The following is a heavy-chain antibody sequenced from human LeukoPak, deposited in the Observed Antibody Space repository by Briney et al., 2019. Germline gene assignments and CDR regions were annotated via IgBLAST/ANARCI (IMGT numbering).Heavy chain of an antibody. CDR3: ARDLMGWDLHYFDY. D-gene: IGHD1-26*01. V-gene: IGHV3-74*01. CDR2: INNDGSET. J-gene: IGHJ4*02. Sequence: PGGSLRLSCAASGFTFSSFEMNWVRQGPGKGLEWVSRINNDGSETIYADAVKGRFTISRDNAKNSLYLQMHSLRAEDTAVYYCARDLMGWDLHYFDYWGQGTLVTVSS. CDR1: GFTFSSFE.